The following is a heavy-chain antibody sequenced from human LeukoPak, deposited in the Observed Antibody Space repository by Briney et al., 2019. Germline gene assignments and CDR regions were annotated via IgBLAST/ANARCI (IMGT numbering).Heavy chain of an antibody. V-gene: IGHV4-4*07. CDR2: IYTSGST. Sequence: SETLSLTCTVSGGSISSYYWSWIRQPAGKGLEWIGRIYTSGSTNYNPSLKSRVTMSVDTSKNQFSLKLSSVAAADTAVYYCAREDSSGWFPYYWGQGTLVTVSS. J-gene: IGHJ4*02. D-gene: IGHD6-19*01. CDR1: GGSISSYY. CDR3: AREDSSGWFPYY.